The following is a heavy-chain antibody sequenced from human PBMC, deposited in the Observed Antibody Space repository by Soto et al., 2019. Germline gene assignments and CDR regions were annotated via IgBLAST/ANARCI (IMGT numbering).Heavy chain of an antibody. V-gene: IGHV3-21*01. CDR3: AREMTSRYYYDGSGPDDAFDI. CDR2: ISSSSSYI. J-gene: IGHJ3*02. Sequence: PGGSLRLSCAASGFTFSSYSMNWVRQAPGKGLEWVSSISSSSSYIYYADSVKGRFTISRDNAKNSLYLQMNSLRAEDTAVYYCAREMTSRYYYDGSGPDDAFDIWGQGTMVTVSS. D-gene: IGHD3-22*01. CDR1: GFTFSSYS.